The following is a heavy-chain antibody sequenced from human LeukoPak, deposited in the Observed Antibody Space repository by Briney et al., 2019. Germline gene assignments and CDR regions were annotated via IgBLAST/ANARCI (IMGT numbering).Heavy chain of an antibody. J-gene: IGHJ4*02. D-gene: IGHD3-3*01. V-gene: IGHV4-34*01. CDR3: ARGNYDFWSGYPLDY. CDR2: NNHSGST. CDR1: GGSFSGYY. Sequence: SETLSLTCAVYGGSFSGYYWSWIRQPPGKGLEWIGENNHSGSTNYNPSLKSRVTISVDTSKNQFSLKLSSVTAADTAVYYCARGNYDFWSGYPLDYWGQGTLVTVSS.